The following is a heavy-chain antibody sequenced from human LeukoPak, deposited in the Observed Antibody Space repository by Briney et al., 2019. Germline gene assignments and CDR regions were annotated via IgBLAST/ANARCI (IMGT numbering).Heavy chain of an antibody. Sequence: GASVKVSCKASGYTFTGYYMHWVRQAPGQGLEWMGWINPNSGGTNYAQKFQGGVTMTRDTSISTAYMELSRLRSDDTAVYYCARKVPAGMRGWFDPWGQGTLVTVSS. CDR2: INPNSGGT. V-gene: IGHV1-2*02. D-gene: IGHD2-2*01. CDR3: ARKVPAGMRGWFDP. CDR1: GYTFTGYY. J-gene: IGHJ5*02.